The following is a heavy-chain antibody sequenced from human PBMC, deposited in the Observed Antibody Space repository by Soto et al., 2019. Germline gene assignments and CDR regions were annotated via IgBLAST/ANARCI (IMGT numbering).Heavy chain of an antibody. Sequence: QVQLVQSGAEVRKPGASVTVSCRSSGDSFNDYYIHWVRQAPGQGFEWMGWINPNGGVTKYAQKFQGWVSMTSDTSIRTVYMQLSRLRSDDTAVYYCARERGWATATLDYYYFYMDVWGTGTTVTVSS. CDR1: GDSFNDYY. CDR2: INPNGGVT. CDR3: ARERGWATATLDYYYFYMDV. J-gene: IGHJ6*03. V-gene: IGHV1-2*04. D-gene: IGHD5-12*01.